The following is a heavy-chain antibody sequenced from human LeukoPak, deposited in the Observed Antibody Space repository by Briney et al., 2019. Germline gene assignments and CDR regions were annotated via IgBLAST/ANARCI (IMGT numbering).Heavy chain of an antibody. J-gene: IGHJ4*02. CDR2: ICGYNDNT. D-gene: IGHD3-3*01. V-gene: IGHV1-18*01. Sequence: GSVKVSCMPSGYTFYTYGITSVRQAPGQGVECMGWICGYNDNTKYAQNFQDRVSMSTDKSTNSAYMELRSLTSDDTAVYYCTRDAASIFGVISGAREFDFWGQGTLVTVSS. CDR3: TRDAASIFGVISGAREFDF. CDR1: GYTFYTYG.